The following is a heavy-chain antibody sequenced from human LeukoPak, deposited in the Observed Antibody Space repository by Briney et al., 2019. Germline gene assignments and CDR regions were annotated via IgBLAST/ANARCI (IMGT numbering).Heavy chain of an antibody. CDR2: VPYDGSND. V-gene: IGHV3-30*02. J-gene: IGHJ4*02. Sequence: GGSLRLSCVASGFTFSSYNMHWVRQAPGKGLEWMTFVPYDGSNDYYADSVKGRFTISRDNSKNTLYLQMNSLRPEDTAVYYCARDFGSSGYFDSYYFDYWGQGTLVTVSS. D-gene: IGHD3-22*01. CDR3: ARDFGSSGYFDSYYFDY. CDR1: GFTFSSYN.